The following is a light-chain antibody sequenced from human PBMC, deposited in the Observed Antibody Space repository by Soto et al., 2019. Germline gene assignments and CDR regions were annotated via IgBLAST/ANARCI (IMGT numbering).Light chain of an antibody. CDR3: CSYAGSSTFDVV. Sequence: QSVLTQPASVSGSPGQSITISCTGTTSDVGSYNLVSWYQQHPGKDPKLMIYEGSKRPSGVSNRFSGSKSGNTSSLTFSGLQAEDEADYYGCSYAGSSTFDVVFGGGTKLTVL. J-gene: IGLJ2*01. CDR1: TSDVGSYNL. CDR2: EGS. V-gene: IGLV2-23*03.